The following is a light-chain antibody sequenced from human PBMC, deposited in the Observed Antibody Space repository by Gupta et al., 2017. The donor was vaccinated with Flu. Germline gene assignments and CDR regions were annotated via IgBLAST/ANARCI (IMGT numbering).Light chain of an antibody. V-gene: IGLV2-14*03. Sequence: GKTGNTGGCEYVCGYNQHPAQAPDLMVYGVMNRDAGIADGFSGSKYGSTASLTITGLEAEEEADYYWDSRTRSSNLQVFGAGTKVTVL. CDR2: GVM. CDR3: DSRTRSSNLQV. J-gene: IGLJ1*01. CDR1: TGNTGGCEY.